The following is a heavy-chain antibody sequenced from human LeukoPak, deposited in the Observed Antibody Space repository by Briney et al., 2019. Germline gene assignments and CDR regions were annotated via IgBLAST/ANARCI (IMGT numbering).Heavy chain of an antibody. V-gene: IGHV3-30*02. CDR1: GFTFSGSG. CDR2: IRYDGSNK. CDR3: ARDYDFWSGYYSPTRGYFGY. J-gene: IGHJ4*02. Sequence: GGSLRLSCAASGFTFSGSGMHWVRQAPGKGLEWVTFIRYDGSNKYYTDSVKGRFTISRDNSKNTLYLQMDSLRAEDTAVYYCARDYDFWSGYYSPTRGYFGYWGQGTLVTVSS. D-gene: IGHD3-3*01.